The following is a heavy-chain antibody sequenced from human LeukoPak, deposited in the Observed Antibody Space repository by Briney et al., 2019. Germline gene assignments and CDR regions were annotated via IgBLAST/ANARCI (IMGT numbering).Heavy chain of an antibody. D-gene: IGHD6-13*01. CDR3: ARDLRKQQLTTPLFDP. J-gene: IGHJ5*02. V-gene: IGHV3-33*01. CDR1: GFTFSSYG. Sequence: QPGRSLRLSCAASGFTFSSYGMHWVRQAPGKGLEWVAVIWYDGSNKYYADSVKGRFTISRGNSKNTLYLQMNSLRAEDTAVYYCARDLRKQQLTTPLFDPWGQGTLVTVSS. CDR2: IWYDGSNK.